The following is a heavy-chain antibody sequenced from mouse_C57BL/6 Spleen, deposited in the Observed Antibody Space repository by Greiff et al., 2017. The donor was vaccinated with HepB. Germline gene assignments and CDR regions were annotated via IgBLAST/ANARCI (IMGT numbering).Heavy chain of an antibody. Sequence: EVKVVESGGGLVQPGGSLSLSCAASGFTFTDYYMSWVRQPPGKALEWLGFIRNKANGYTTEYSASVKGRFTISRDNSQSILYLQMNALRAEDSATYYCARYPYYYGSRDWYFDVWGTGTTVTVSS. V-gene: IGHV7-3*01. CDR2: IRNKANGYTT. D-gene: IGHD1-1*01. CDR3: ARYPYYYGSRDWYFDV. J-gene: IGHJ1*03. CDR1: GFTFTDYY.